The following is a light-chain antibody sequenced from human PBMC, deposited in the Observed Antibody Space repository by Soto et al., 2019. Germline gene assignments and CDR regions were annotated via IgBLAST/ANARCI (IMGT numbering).Light chain of an antibody. CDR2: DVS. CDR1: SSDVGGYKY. V-gene: IGLV2-14*01. J-gene: IGLJ2*01. Sequence: QSALTQPASVSGSPGQSITISCTGASSDVGGYKYVSWYQQHPGKAPKLMIYDVSNRPSGVSNRFSGSKSGNTVSLTISGLQAEDEADYYCSSYTSSSPVVFGGGTKLTVL. CDR3: SSYTSSSPVV.